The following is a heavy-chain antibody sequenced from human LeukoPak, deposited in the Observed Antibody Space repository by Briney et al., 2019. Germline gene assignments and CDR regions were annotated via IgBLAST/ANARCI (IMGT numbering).Heavy chain of an antibody. Sequence: ASVKASCKVSGYTLTELSMHWVRQAPGKGLERMGGFDPEDGETIYAHKFQGRFTMTEDTSTDTAYMELSSLRSEDTAVYYCATVGRCRRTSCGFNYYFDYWGQGTLVTVSS. J-gene: IGHJ4*02. CDR3: ATVGRCRRTSCGFNYYFDY. CDR2: FDPEDGET. D-gene: IGHD2-2*01. CDR1: GYTLTELS. V-gene: IGHV1-24*01.